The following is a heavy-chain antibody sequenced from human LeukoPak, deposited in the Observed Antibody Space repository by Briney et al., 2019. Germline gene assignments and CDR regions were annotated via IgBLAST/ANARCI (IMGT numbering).Heavy chain of an antibody. CDR2: IYCSGST. V-gene: IGHV4-30-4*01. D-gene: IGHD4-11*01. CDR3: ARAANYRVDY. Sequence: SETLSLTCTVSGGSISSGDYYWSWIRQPPGKGLEWIGYIYCSGSTYYNPSLKSRVTISVDTSKNQFSLKLSSVTAADTAVYYCARAANYRVDYWGQGTLVTVSS. J-gene: IGHJ4*02. CDR1: GGSISSGDYY.